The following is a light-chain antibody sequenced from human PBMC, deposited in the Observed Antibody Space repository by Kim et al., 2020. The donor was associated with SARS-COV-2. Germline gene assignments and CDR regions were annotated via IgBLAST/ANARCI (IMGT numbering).Light chain of an antibody. V-gene: IGKV3-15*01. CDR3: QQYHNWPFN. CDR2: GAS. J-gene: IGKJ2*01. CDR1: QSISIN. Sequence: SVSQGESATRSCRASQSISINLAWYQQKPGQSPRILVFGASTRATDVPARFSGSGSGVDFTLTISSLQSEDFAVYYCQQYHNWPFNFGQGTKLEI.